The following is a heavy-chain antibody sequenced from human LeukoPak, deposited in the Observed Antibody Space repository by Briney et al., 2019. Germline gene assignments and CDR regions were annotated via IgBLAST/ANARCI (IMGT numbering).Heavy chain of an antibody. CDR3: AKAGSSGWQHYYYYGMDV. CDR1: GFTFSSYA. Sequence: GGSLRLSCAASGFTFSSYAMSWVRQAPGKGLEWVSAISGSGGSTYYADSVKGRFTISRDNSKNTLYLQMNSLRAEDTAVYYCAKAGSSGWQHYYYYGMDVWGQGTTVTVSS. D-gene: IGHD6-25*01. CDR2: ISGSGGST. J-gene: IGHJ6*02. V-gene: IGHV3-23*01.